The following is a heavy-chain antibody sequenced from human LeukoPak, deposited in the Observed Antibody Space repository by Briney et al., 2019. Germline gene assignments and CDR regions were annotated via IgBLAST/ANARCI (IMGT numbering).Heavy chain of an antibody. J-gene: IGHJ4*02. CDR1: GGSISSGGYY. CDR2: IYYSGSA. V-gene: IGHV4-31*03. CDR3: ARGLSRTRRAY. Sequence: PSQTLSLTCTVSGGSISSGGYYWSWIRQHPGTGLEWIGYIYYSGSAYYNPSLKSRVTISVDTSKNQFSLKLSSVTAADPAVYYCARGLSRTRRAYWGQGTLVTVSS. D-gene: IGHD2-2*01.